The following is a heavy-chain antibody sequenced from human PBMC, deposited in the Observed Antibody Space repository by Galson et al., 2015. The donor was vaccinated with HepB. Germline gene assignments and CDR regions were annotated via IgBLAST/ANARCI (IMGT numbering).Heavy chain of an antibody. Sequence: SVKVSCKASGFTFTSSAVQWVRQARGQRLEWIGWIVVGSGNTNYAQKFQERVTITRDMSTSTAYMELSSLRSEDTAVYYCAAEGGLGAQGIGMDVWGQGTTVTVSS. V-gene: IGHV1-58*01. D-gene: IGHD1-26*01. CDR1: GFTFTSSA. J-gene: IGHJ6*02. CDR2: IVVGSGNT. CDR3: AAEGGLGAQGIGMDV.